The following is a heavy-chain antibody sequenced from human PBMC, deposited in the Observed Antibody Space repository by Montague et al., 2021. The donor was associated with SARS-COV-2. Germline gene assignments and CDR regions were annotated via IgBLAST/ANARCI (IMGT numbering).Heavy chain of an antibody. V-gene: IGHV4-59*08. CDR2: VLYNKGT. CDR3: VRHPHYDGLNGPPDF. J-gene: IGHJ4*02. D-gene: IGHD3-9*01. Sequence: SETLSLTCTVSGVSVTDYYWSWTRQPPGKGLEWVEDVLYNKGTNFNPSLKSRVAISVDTSKNQFSLRLTSVTAADTAFCYCVRHPHYDGLNGPPDFWDQGTLVTVSS. CDR1: GVSVTDYY.